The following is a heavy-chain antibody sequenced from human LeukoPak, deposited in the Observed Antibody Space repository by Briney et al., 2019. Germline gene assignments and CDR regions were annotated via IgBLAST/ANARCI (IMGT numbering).Heavy chain of an antibody. CDR1: GYTFANFG. V-gene: IGHV1-18*01. D-gene: IGHD2-2*02. J-gene: IGHJ4*02. CDR2: ISVYNGNT. Sequence: ASVKVSCKASGYTFANFGITWVRQAPGHGLEWRGWISVYNGNTNYAQNLQRRVTLTTDTSTSTAYMELRSLRSDDTALDARTCSSSSCYMVHWGQGTLVTVSS. CDR3: TCSSSSCYMVH.